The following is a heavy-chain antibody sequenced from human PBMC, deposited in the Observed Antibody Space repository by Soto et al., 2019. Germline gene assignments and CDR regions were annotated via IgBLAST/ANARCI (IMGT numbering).Heavy chain of an antibody. J-gene: IGHJ4*02. D-gene: IGHD3-16*01. Sequence: SETLSLTCAVSGASMTTGGFSWTWVRQPPGGGLEWIGHVYHRASTQYNPSLKGRVSISVDTSRSLFSLRLTSLTAADPAVYFCTGGSAPPLSHLYFDTWRQGTPVTVSS. V-gene: IGHV4-30-2*01. CDR2: VYHRAST. CDR1: GASMTTGGFS. CDR3: TGGSAPPLSHLYFDT.